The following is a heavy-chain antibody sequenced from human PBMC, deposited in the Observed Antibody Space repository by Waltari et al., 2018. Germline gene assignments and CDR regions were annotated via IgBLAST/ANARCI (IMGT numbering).Heavy chain of an antibody. Sequence: QVQLQESGPGLVKPSQTLSLTCTVSGGSISSGGYYWSWIRQHPGKGLEWIGYIYYSGGTYYTPSLKSRVTISVDTSKTQFSLKLSSVTAADTAVYYCARESGDSNYFDYWGQGTLVTVSS. CDR1: GGSISSGGYY. D-gene: IGHD4-4*01. CDR2: IYYSGGT. J-gene: IGHJ4*02. CDR3: ARESGDSNYFDY. V-gene: IGHV4-31*03.